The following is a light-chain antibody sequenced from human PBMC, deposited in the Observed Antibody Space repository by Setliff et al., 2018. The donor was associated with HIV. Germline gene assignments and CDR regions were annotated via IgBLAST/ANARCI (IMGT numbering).Light chain of an antibody. CDR2: DVS. Sequence: QSAPTQPASVSGSPGQSITISCTGTSSDVGPYNYVSWYQQHPGKAPKLMIYDVSNRPSGVSNRFSGSKSGNTASLTISGLQAEDEADYYCSSYTSSSTWVFGGGTQLTVL. CDR3: SSYTSSSTWV. J-gene: IGLJ3*02. CDR1: SSDVGPYNY. V-gene: IGLV2-14*01.